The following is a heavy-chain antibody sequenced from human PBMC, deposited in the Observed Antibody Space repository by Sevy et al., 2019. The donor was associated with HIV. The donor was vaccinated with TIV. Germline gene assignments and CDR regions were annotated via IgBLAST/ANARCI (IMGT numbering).Heavy chain of an antibody. CDR3: AKDAYYYDGSGYSMSQWYYGMDV. CDR1: GFTFSTYA. CDR2: ISGSGGDT. Sequence: GGSLRLSCAASGFTFSTYAMSWVRQAPGKGLEWVSVISGSGGDTYYAESVKGRFTISRDNSKNTLYLQMNSLRAEDTAVYYRAKDAYYYDGSGYSMSQWYYGMDVWGQGTTVTVSS. D-gene: IGHD3-22*01. J-gene: IGHJ6*02. V-gene: IGHV3-23*01.